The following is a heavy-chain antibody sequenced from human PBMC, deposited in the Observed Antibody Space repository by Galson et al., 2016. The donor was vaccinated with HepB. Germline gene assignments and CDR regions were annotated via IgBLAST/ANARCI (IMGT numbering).Heavy chain of an antibody. J-gene: IGHJ4*02. V-gene: IGHV5-10-1*01. Sequence: QSGAEVKKPGESLRISCKGSGYSFTTYWISWVRQMPGKGLEWMGRIDPSDSYTNYTPSFQAHVTISTDKSISTAYLQLSSLKASDSAMYYCSIGRWEPYGDYWGQGTLVTVSS. CDR2: IDPSDSYT. CDR3: SIGRWEPYGDY. CDR1: GYSFTTYW. D-gene: IGHD1-26*01.